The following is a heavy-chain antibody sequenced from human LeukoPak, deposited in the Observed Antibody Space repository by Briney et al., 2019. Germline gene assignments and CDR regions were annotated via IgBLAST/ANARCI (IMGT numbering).Heavy chain of an antibody. V-gene: IGHV3-7*01. J-gene: IGHJ3*02. CDR1: GFTFSTYW. Sequence: PGGSLRLSCAASGFTFSTYWMCWVRQAPGKGLEWVAHIKPDGSEKYYVDSVKGRFSISRDNAKNSLSLEVNSLRAGDTAVYYCTRRPQLAIGGGFAFDIWGQGTMVTVSS. CDR3: TRRPQLAIGGGFAFDI. CDR2: IKPDGSEK. D-gene: IGHD3-16*01.